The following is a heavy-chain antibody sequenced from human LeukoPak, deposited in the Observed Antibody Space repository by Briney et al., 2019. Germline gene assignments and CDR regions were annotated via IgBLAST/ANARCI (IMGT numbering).Heavy chain of an antibody. V-gene: IGHV1-2*02. D-gene: IGHD1-20*01. J-gene: IGHJ4*02. CDR2: LNPKSGGT. CDR1: GYTFTDYY. Sequence: ASVKVSCKASGYTFTDYYMHWVRQAPGQGLEWMGWLNPKSGGTNFAQKFQGRVTMTRDTSISTAYMELSRLTSDDTAVYFCARESQCNWNADWGQGTLVTVSS. CDR3: ARESQCNWNAD.